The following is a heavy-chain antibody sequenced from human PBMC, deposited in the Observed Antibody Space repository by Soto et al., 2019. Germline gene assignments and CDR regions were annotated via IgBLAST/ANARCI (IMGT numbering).Heavy chain of an antibody. Sequence: GSLRLSCAASGFTFSSYAMSWVRQVPGKGLEWVSGISGSGGSTYYADSVKGRFTISRDNSKNTLYLQMNSLRAEDTAVYYCAKDMISSSSRETDYWGQGTLVTVSS. CDR2: ISGSGGST. D-gene: IGHD6-13*01. CDR3: AKDMISSSSRETDY. J-gene: IGHJ4*02. CDR1: GFTFSSYA. V-gene: IGHV3-23*01.